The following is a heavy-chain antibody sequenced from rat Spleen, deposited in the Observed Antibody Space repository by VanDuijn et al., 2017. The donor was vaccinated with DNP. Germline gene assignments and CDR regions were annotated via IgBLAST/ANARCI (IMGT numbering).Heavy chain of an antibody. J-gene: IGHJ2*01. V-gene: IGHV5-7*01. Sequence: EVKLVESGGGLVQPGRSLKLSCAASGINFNDYWMGWVRQAPKKGLEWVAKITYDGGNTYYRDSVKDRFTISRDNAKSTLYLQMDSLRSEDTATYYCAGRPPPTRGPFDYWGQGVMVTVSS. CDR2: ITYDGGNT. D-gene: IGHD1-4*01. CDR1: GINFNDYW. CDR3: AGRPPPTRGPFDY.